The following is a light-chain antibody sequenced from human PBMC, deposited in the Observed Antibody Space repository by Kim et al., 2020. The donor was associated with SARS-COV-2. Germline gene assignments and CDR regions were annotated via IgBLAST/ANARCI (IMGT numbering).Light chain of an antibody. V-gene: IGLV2-8*01. CDR1: SRDVGGYNY. Sequence: GKSVTISCTGTSRDVGGYNYISLYQQHPGEAPKLMIYEVSKRPSGLRARFSGPKSGNTASLTVSGLQAEDEADYYCSSYAGSNNLVFGGGTQLTVL. CDR3: SSYAGSNNLV. J-gene: IGLJ2*01. CDR2: EVS.